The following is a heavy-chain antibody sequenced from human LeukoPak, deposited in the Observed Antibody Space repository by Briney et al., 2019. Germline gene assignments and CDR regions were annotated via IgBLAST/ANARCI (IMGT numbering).Heavy chain of an antibody. D-gene: IGHD3-16*02. CDR1: GFTLTSYS. CDR3: ATDMQLST. J-gene: IGHJ3*01. Sequence: GGSLRHSCAASGFTLTSYSMNWVRQAPGEGLEWVSLISYSGANSYYTDSVRGRFTISRDNSKDTLFLQMNSLRAEDTAIYYCATDMQLSTWGQGTMVTVSS. V-gene: IGHV3-23*01. CDR2: ISYSGANS.